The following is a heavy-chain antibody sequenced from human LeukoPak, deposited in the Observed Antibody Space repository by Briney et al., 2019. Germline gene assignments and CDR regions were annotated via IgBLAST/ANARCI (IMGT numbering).Heavy chain of an antibody. CDR1: GGSISSSSDY. CDR3: ARQVGWMIRPRGGYYFDY. CDR2: IYYSGSP. J-gene: IGHJ4*02. V-gene: IGHV4-39*01. D-gene: IGHD3-16*01. Sequence: PSETLSLTCTVSGGSISSSSDYWGWIRQPPGKGLEWIGRIYYSGSPYYNPSLKSRVTISVDTSKNQFSLKLSSVTAADTAVYYCARQVGWMIRPRGGYYFDYWGQGTLVTVSS.